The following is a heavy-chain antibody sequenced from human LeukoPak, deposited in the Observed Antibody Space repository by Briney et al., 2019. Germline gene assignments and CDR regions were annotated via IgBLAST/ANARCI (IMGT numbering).Heavy chain of an antibody. CDR2: IWYDGSNK. CDR3: ARDLCSSTSCTLIDY. CDR1: GFTFSSYG. V-gene: IGHV3-33*01. D-gene: IGHD2-2*01. J-gene: IGHJ4*02. Sequence: GGSLRLSCAASGFTFSSYGMHWVRKAPGKGLEWVAVIWYDGSNKYYADSVKGRFTISRDNSKNTLYLQMNSLRAEDTAVYYCARDLCSSTSCTLIDYWGQGTLVTVSS.